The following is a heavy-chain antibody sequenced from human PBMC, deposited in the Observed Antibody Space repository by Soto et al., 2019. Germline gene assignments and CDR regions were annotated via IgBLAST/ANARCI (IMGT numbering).Heavy chain of an antibody. J-gene: IGHJ4*01. CDR1: GGTFRSYA. Sequence: XVKVSCKASGGTFRSYAIRWVRQALGQGLEWMGGIIPIFGTANYAQKFQGRVTITADESTSTAYMELSSLRADDTAVYYCAREASSGSHRRYFFDCWGQGTLVTVSS. CDR2: IIPIFGTA. D-gene: IGHD3-16*02. CDR3: AREASSGSHRRYFFDC. V-gene: IGHV1-69*13.